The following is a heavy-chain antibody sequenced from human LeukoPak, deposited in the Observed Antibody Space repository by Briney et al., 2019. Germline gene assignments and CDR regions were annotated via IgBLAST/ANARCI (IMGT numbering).Heavy chain of an antibody. CDR2: IAYDGSNK. J-gene: IGHJ4*02. D-gene: IGHD5-12*01. V-gene: IGHV3-30-3*01. CDR1: GFTFSNYA. CDR3: ARDPFVDRVATILGLVDY. Sequence: GGSLRLSCAASGFTFSNYAMHWVRQAPGKGLEWVAFIAYDGSNKYYADSVKGRFTISRDKSKNTMYLQMNSLRAEDTAVYYCARDPFVDRVATILGLVDYWGQGTLVTVSS.